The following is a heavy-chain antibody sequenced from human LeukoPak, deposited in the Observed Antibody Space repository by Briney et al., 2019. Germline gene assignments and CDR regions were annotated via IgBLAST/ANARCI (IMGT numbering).Heavy chain of an antibody. Sequence: PGGSLRLSCAASGFTFSSYWMHWVRQAPGKGLVWVSRINSDGSSTSYADSVKGRLTISRDNAKNTLYLQMNSLRAEDTAVYYCARDGYSSSFYFDYWGQGTLVTVSS. J-gene: IGHJ4*02. CDR2: INSDGSST. CDR3: ARDGYSSSFYFDY. V-gene: IGHV3-74*01. CDR1: GFTFSSYW. D-gene: IGHD6-6*01.